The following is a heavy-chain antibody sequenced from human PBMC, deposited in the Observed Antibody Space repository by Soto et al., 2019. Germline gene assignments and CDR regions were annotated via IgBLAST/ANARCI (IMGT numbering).Heavy chain of an antibody. CDR1: GYTFTGYY. V-gene: IGHV1-2*04. Sequence: ASVKVSCKASGYTFTGYYMHWVRQAPGQGLEWMGWINPNSGGTNYAQKLQGWVTMTRDTSISTAYMELSRLRSDDTAVYYCARCAAGYSSGWPHYYCYGMDVWGQGTTVTVSS. CDR3: ARCAAGYSSGWPHYYCYGMDV. D-gene: IGHD6-19*01. CDR2: INPNSGGT. J-gene: IGHJ6*02.